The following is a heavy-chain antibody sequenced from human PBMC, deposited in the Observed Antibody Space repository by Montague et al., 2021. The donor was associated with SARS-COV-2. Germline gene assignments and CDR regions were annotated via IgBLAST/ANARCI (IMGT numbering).Heavy chain of an antibody. V-gene: IGHV4-31*01. CDR3: ARGDDDISTGYVFEI. CDR2: IFFSGIT. J-gene: IGHJ3*02. CDR1: GDSITSGRYY. Sequence: TLSLTCTVSGDSITSGRYYWTWLRHHPGKGLEWNGYIFFSGITSYNPSLKIPVTISLAYSKNQFFLSLSSVTAAAAAVYYCARGDDDISTGYVFEIWGQGTMVTVSS. D-gene: IGHD3-9*01.